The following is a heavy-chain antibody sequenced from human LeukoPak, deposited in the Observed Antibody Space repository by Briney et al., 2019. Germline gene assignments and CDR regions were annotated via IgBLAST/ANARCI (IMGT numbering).Heavy chain of an antibody. V-gene: IGHV3-23*01. J-gene: IGHJ4*02. CDR1: GFTFSSYS. CDR3: ARRGVVIRVILVGFHKEAFYFDS. CDR2: ISDSGGST. Sequence: GGSLRLSCAASGFTFSSYSMNWVRQAPGKGLEWVAGISDSGGSTNYADSVKGRFTISRDNPKNTLYLQMNSLRAEDTAVYFCARRGVVIRVILVGFHKEAFYFDSWGQGALVTVCS. D-gene: IGHD3-22*01.